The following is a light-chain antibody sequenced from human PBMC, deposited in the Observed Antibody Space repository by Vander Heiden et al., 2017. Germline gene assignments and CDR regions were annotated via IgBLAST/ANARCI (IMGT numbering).Light chain of an antibody. CDR1: QSISSW. J-gene: IGKJ1*01. CDR3: QQHNSNSPWT. V-gene: IGKV1-5*03. Sequence: DIQMTQSPSTLSASVGDRVTITCRASQSISSWLAWYQQKPGKAPKLLIYKASSLESGVPSRFSGSGSGTEFTLTISSRQPDDFAAYYCQQHNSNSPWTFGQGTKVEIK. CDR2: KAS.